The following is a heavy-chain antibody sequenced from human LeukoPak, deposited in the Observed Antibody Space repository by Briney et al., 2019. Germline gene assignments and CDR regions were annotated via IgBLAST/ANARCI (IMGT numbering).Heavy chain of an antibody. J-gene: IGHJ4*02. D-gene: IGHD2-15*01. V-gene: IGHV4-61*02. CDR1: GGSISSGSYY. Sequence: PSETLSLTCTVSGGSISSGSYYWSWIRQPAGKGLEWIGRIYTSGSTNYNPSLKSRVTISVDTSKSQFSLKLSSVTAADTAVYYCARESCSGGSCYAGSWGQGTLVTVSS. CDR2: IYTSGST. CDR3: ARESCSGGSCYAGS.